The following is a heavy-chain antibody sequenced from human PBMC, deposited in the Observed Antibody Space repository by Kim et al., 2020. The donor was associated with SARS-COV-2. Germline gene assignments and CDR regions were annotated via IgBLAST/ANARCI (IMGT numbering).Heavy chain of an antibody. CDR2: IRSKANTYAT. V-gene: IGHV3-73*01. D-gene: IGHD3-10*01. CDR1: GFTFSNSA. Sequence: GGSLRLSCAASGFTFSNSAIHWVRQASGKGLEWVARIRSKANTYATADSASGKCRFTIASYDTKNTAYLQRHSLKTEDMDVYFYTIVPGRPVAVRAAFD. CDR3: TIVPGRPVAVRAAFD. J-gene: IGHJ3*01.